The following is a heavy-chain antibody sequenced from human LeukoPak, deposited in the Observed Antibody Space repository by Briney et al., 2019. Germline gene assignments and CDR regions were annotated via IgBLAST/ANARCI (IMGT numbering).Heavy chain of an antibody. D-gene: IGHD5-18*01. CDR3: ARVVTAFDY. J-gene: IGHJ4*02. V-gene: IGHV1-18*01. Sequence: ASVTVSCKPCRYTFTSYGISWVRQAPGQGLEWMGWISAYNGNTNYAQKLQGRVTMTTDTSTSTAYMELRSLRSDDTAVYYCARVVTAFDYWGQGTLVTVSS. CDR1: RYTFTSYG. CDR2: ISAYNGNT.